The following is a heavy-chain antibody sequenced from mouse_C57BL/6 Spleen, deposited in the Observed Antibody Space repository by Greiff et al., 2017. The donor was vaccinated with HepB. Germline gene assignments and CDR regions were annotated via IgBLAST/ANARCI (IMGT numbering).Heavy chain of an antibody. Sequence: EVKLMESGGDLVKPGGSLKLSCAASGFTFSSYGMSWVRQTPDKRLEWVATISSGGSYTYYPDSVKGRFTISRDNAKNTLYLQMSSLKSEDTAMYYCARGIITTVVSYWYFDVWGTGTTVTVSS. D-gene: IGHD1-1*01. J-gene: IGHJ1*03. CDR1: GFTFSSYG. CDR2: ISSGGSYT. V-gene: IGHV5-6*01. CDR3: ARGIITTVVSYWYFDV.